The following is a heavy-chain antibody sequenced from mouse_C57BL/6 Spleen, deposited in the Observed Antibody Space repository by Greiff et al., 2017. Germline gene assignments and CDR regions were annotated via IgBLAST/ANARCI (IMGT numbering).Heavy chain of an antibody. D-gene: IGHD1-1*01. J-gene: IGHJ1*03. CDR1: GYTFTSYW. V-gene: IGHV1-55*01. CDR3: ARSRDGRDWYFDV. Sequence: QVQLKQPGAELVKPGASVKMSCKASGYTFTSYWITWVKQRPGQGLEWIGDIYPGSGSTNYNEKFKSKATLTVDTSSSTAYMQLSSLTSEDSAVYYCARSRDGRDWYFDVWGTGTTVTVSS. CDR2: IYPGSGST.